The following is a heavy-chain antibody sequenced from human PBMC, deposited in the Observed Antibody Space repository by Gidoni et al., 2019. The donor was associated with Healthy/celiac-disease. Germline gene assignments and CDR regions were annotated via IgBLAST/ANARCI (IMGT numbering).Heavy chain of an antibody. J-gene: IGHJ6*02. Sequence: QVQLVQSGAEVKKPGASVKVSCKASGGNFSSYAISWVRQAPGQGLEWMGGIIPIFGTANYAQKFQGRVTITADKSTSTAYMELSSLRSEDTAVYYCARFSLEKHYYYYGMDVWGQGTTVTVSS. CDR3: ARFSLEKHYYYYGMDV. V-gene: IGHV1-69*06. D-gene: IGHD3-3*01. CDR1: GGNFSSYA. CDR2: IIPIFGTA.